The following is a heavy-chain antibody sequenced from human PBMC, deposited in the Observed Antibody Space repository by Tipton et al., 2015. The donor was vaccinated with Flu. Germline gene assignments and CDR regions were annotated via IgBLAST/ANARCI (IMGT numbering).Heavy chain of an antibody. CDR1: GYSISSGYY. CDR2: IYHSGST. J-gene: IGHJ4*02. Sequence: LRLSCTVSGYSISSGYYWGWIRQPPGKGLEWIGSIYHSGSTYYNPSLKSRVTISVDTSKNQFSLKLSSVTAADTAVYYCASFISEYNWNYGEGFDYWGQGTLVTVSS. V-gene: IGHV4-38-2*02. CDR3: ASFISEYNWNYGEGFDY. D-gene: IGHD1-7*01.